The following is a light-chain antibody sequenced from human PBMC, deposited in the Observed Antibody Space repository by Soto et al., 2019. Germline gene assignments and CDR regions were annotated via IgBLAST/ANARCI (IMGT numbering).Light chain of an antibody. J-gene: IGKJ5*01. CDR3: QQRHMWPIT. V-gene: IGKV3-11*01. Sequence: EVVLTQSPVTLSLSPGERATLSCRASQSFRGLLAWYQQKPGQAPRLLIYDAYNRATDIPPRFSGSGSGTDFTLTISSLEPEDSAVSYCQQRHMWPITFGEGTRLEIK. CDR1: QSFRGL. CDR2: DAY.